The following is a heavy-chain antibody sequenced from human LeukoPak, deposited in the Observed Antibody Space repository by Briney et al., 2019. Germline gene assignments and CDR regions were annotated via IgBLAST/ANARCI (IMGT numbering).Heavy chain of an antibody. D-gene: IGHD2-15*01. V-gene: IGHV3-21*01. Sequence: GGSLRLSCAASGFTFSSYSMNWVRQAPGKGLEWVSSISSSSSYIYYADSVKGRFTISRDNAKNSLYLQMNSLRAEDTAVYHCARELGGGMDVWGKGTTVTVSS. CDR3: ARELGGGMDV. J-gene: IGHJ6*04. CDR1: GFTFSSYS. CDR2: ISSSSSYI.